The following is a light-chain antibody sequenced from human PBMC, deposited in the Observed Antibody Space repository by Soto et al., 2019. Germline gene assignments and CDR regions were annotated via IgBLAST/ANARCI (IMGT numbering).Light chain of an antibody. CDR2: GNT. V-gene: IGLV1-40*01. CDR3: QSHDSSLNSWV. CDR1: SSNIGAGYD. Sequence: QSVLTQPPSMSGAPGQRGTISCTGSSSNIGAGYDVHWYQHLPETAPKLLIYGNTNRPSGVPDRFSGSKSGTSASLAITGLQAEDEADYYCQSHDSSLNSWVFGGGTKVTVL. J-gene: IGLJ3*02.